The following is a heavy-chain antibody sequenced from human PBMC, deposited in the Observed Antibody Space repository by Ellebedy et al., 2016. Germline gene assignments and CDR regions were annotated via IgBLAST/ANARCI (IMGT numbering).Heavy chain of an antibody. CDR3: ARIPLYCSSTSCYADAFDI. J-gene: IGHJ3*02. D-gene: IGHD2-2*01. CDR2: IYYSGST. Sequence: SETLSLTCAVSGGSISSGGYSWSWIRQPPGKGLEWIGYIYYSGSTYYNPSLKSRVTMSVDTSKNQFSLKLSSVTAVDTAVYYCARIPLYCSSTSCYADAFDIWGQGTMVTVSS. CDR1: GGSISSGGYS. V-gene: IGHV4-30-2*01.